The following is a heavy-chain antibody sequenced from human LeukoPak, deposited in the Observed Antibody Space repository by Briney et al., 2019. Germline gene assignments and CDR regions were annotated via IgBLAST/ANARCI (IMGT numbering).Heavy chain of an antibody. CDR2: INPNSGGT. Sequence: ASVKVSCKASGYTFTGYYMHWVRQAPGQGLEWMGWINPNSGGTNYAQKFQGRVTMTRDTSISTAYMELSRLRSDDPAVYYWARGNRITMIVVVITSPDYWGQGTLVTVSS. D-gene: IGHD3-22*01. CDR1: GYTFTGYY. V-gene: IGHV1-2*02. J-gene: IGHJ4*02. CDR3: ARGNRITMIVVVITSPDY.